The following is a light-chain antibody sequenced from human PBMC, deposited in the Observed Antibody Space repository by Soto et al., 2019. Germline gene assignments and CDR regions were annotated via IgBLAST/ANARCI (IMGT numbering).Light chain of an antibody. CDR2: WAS. CDR3: QQYYSSPRT. Sequence: LPVSQRAQATTDCRTGKQSLASSSHTNYLAWYQQKPGQPPRLLCYWASTRESGVPDRFSGSGSGAHFTLTISGLQPEDVAVYYCQQYYSSPRTFGQGTKAAIK. V-gene: IGKV4-1*01. CDR1: KQSLASSSHTNY. J-gene: IGKJ1*01.